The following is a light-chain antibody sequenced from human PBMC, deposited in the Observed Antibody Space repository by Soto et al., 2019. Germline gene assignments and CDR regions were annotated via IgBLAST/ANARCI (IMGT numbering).Light chain of an antibody. J-gene: IGLJ1*01. CDR2: EVS. CDR3: SSFTSAHTFV. Sequence: QSALAQPASASGSPGQSIAISCTGTSSDVGGYNYVSWYQQHPGKAPKLLISEVSIRPSGVSDRFSGSKSGNTASLTISGLQTEDEADYYCSSFTSAHTFVFGSGTKLTVL. CDR1: SSDVGGYNY. V-gene: IGLV2-14*01.